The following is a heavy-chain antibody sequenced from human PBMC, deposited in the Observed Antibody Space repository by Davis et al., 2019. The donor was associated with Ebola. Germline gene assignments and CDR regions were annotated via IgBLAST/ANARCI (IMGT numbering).Heavy chain of an antibody. J-gene: IGHJ4*02. D-gene: IGHD2-15*01. V-gene: IGHV4-34*01. CDR1: GGSFSGYY. Sequence: SQTLSLTCAVYGGSFSGYYWSWIRQPPGKGLEWIGEINHSGSTNYNPSLKSRVTISVDTSKNQFSLKLSSVTAADTAVYYCARDLGYCSGGSCHNEFDYWGQGTLVTVSS. CDR3: ARDLGYCSGGSCHNEFDY. CDR2: INHSGST.